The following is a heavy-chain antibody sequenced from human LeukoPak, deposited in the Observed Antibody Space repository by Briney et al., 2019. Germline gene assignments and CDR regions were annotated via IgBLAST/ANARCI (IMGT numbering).Heavy chain of an antibody. J-gene: IGHJ5*02. CDR3: AREAVTNNWFDP. Sequence: SETLSLTCTVSGGSISSGGYYWSWIRQPPGKGLEWIGYIYYSGSTNYNPSLKSRVTISVDTSKNQFSLKLSSVTAADTAVYYCAREAVTNNWFDPWGQGTLVTVSS. D-gene: IGHD4-17*01. CDR1: GGSISSGGYY. CDR2: IYYSGST. V-gene: IGHV4-61*08.